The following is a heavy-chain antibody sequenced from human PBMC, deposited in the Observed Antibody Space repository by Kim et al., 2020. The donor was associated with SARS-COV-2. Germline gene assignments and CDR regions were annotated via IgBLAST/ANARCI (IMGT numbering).Heavy chain of an antibody. CDR1: GFTFSNFA. D-gene: IGHD6-6*01. CDR3: AKFVAARPNAFDV. V-gene: IGHV3-23*01. Sequence: GGSLRLSCTASGFTFSNFAMSWVRQAPRKGLEWVSAISGIGGSTYYADSVRGRFTISRDNPKETLYLQINSLRVEDTGVYYCAKFVAARPNAFDVWGQGAMVTVSS. J-gene: IGHJ3*01. CDR2: ISGIGGST.